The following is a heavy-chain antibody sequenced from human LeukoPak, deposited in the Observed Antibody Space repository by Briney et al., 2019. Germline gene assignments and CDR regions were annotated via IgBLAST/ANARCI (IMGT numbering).Heavy chain of an antibody. V-gene: IGHV3-30*18. CDR2: ISYDGKNK. Sequence: PGGSLRLSCAASGFIFGTYAMHWVRQAPGEGLEWVAVISYDGKNKYYADSVMGRLTITRENSKNTLYLQMNRLRSEDTAVYYCAKGLFDFWSGYDHYYYGMDVWGQGTTVTVSS. CDR3: AKGLFDFWSGYDHYYYGMDV. CDR1: GFIFGTYA. J-gene: IGHJ6*02. D-gene: IGHD3-3*01.